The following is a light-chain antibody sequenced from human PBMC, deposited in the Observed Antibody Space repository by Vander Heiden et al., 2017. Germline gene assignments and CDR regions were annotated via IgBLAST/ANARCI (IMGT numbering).Light chain of an antibody. Sequence: SALTPPASFSGSPSQSITISCTGTSSDVGGYNYVSWYQQHPGKAPKLMIYEVSNRPSGVSNRFSGSKSGNTASLTISGLQAEDEADYYCSSYRSSSTLFGGGTKLTVL. J-gene: IGLJ2*01. V-gene: IGLV2-14*01. CDR3: SSYRSSSTL. CDR2: EVS. CDR1: SSDVGGYNY.